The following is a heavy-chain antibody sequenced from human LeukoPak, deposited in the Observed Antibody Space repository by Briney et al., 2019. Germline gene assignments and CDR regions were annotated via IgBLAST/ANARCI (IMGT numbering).Heavy chain of an antibody. CDR2: MNPNSGNT. CDR3: ARGLVYGSGSWEWFDY. D-gene: IGHD3-10*01. J-gene: IGHJ4*02. CDR1: GYTFTSYD. V-gene: IGHV1-8*01. Sequence: ASVKVSCKASGYTFTSYDINWVRQATGQGLEWMGWMNPNSGNTGYAQKFQGRVTMTRNTSISTAYMELSSLRSEDTALYYCARGLVYGSGSWEWFDYWGQGTLVTVSS.